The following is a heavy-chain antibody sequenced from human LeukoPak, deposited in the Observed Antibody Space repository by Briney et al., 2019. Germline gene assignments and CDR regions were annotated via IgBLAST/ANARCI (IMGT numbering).Heavy chain of an antibody. CDR3: ARGPSGYHNT. Sequence: GGSLRLSCAASGFIFSSYGMSWVRQAPGQGLEWVSAISGSVRSTYYSDSVKGRFTISKDTSKNTLYLQMNSLRAEDTAVYYCARGPSGYHNTGGQGTLVTVSS. CDR2: ISGSVRST. D-gene: IGHD5-12*01. CDR1: GFIFSSYG. V-gene: IGHV3-23*01. J-gene: IGHJ4*02.